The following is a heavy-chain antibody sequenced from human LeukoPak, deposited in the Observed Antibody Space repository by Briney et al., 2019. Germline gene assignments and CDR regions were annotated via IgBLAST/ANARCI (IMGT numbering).Heavy chain of an antibody. Sequence: GRSLRLSCAASGFTFDDYAMHWVRQAPGKGLEWVSGISWNSGSLCYADSVNGRFTNTRVNTKNDLYLQMNSLKAEDMALDYCAKYYYSDSSGPFDYWGQGTLVTVSS. J-gene: IGHJ4*02. CDR2: ISWNSGSL. V-gene: IGHV3-9*03. D-gene: IGHD3-22*01. CDR3: AKYYYSDSSGPFDY. CDR1: GFTFDDYA.